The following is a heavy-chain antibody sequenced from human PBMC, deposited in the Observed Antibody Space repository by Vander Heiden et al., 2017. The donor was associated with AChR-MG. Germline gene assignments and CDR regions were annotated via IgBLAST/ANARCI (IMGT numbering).Heavy chain of an antibody. V-gene: IGHV4-61*02. Sequence: QVQLQESGPGLVNPSQTLSLACTVPGGSTSSVSYSWSWIRQPAGKGLEWIGRIYTSGSTNYNPSLKSRVTISLDTSKNQFSLRLSSVTAADTAVYYCARANHCSGGSCSSNYWGQGTLVTVSS. CDR2: IYTSGST. J-gene: IGHJ4*02. CDR1: GGSTSSVSYS. CDR3: ARANHCSGGSCSSNY. D-gene: IGHD2-15*01.